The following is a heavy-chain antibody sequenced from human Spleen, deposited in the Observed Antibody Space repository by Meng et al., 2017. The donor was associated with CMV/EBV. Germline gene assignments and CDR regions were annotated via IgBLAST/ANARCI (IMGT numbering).Heavy chain of an antibody. CDR3: ARESHYDFWSGYESRAFDY. CDR1: ISSGGYY. CDR2: IYYSGST. J-gene: IGHJ4*02. Sequence: ISSGGYYWSWIRQHPGKGLEWIGYIYYSGSTYCNPSLKSRVTISVDTSKNQFSLKLSSVTAADTAVYYCARESHYDFWSGYESRAFDYWGQGTLVTVSS. V-gene: IGHV4-31*02. D-gene: IGHD3-3*01.